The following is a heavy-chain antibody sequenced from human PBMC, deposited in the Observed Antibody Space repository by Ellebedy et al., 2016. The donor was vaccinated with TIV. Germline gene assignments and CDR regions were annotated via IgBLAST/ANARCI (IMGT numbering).Heavy chain of an antibody. V-gene: IGHV3-13*01. CDR2: IGTAGDT. D-gene: IGHD6-6*01. Sequence: GESLKISCAASGFTFSRYDMHWVRQATGQGLEWFSAIGTAGDTYYPAHVKGRFPISRENAKNSLYLQMNSLRAGDTAVYYSAREAAARGGMDVWGQGTTVTVSS. CDR1: GFTFSRYD. J-gene: IGHJ6*02. CDR3: AREAAARGGMDV.